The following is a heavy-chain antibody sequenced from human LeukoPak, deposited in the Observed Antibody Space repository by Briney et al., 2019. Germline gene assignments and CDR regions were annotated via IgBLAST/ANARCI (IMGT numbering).Heavy chain of an antibody. J-gene: IGHJ6*03. CDR2: INPNSGGT. CDR3: ARVQAITGTIGYYYYYMDV. V-gene: IGHV1-2*02. D-gene: IGHD1-20*01. CDR1: GYTFTDYY. Sequence: ASVKVSCKASGYTFTDYYMHWVRQAPGQGLEWMGWINPNSGGTNYAQKFQGRVTMTRDTSISTAYMELSRLRSDDTVVYYCARVQAITGTIGYYYYYMDVWGKGTTVTISS.